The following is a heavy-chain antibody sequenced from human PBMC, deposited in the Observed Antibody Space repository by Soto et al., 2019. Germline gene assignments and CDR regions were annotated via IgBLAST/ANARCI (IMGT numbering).Heavy chain of an antibody. CDR3: VRDLGSSGYNDAFDI. J-gene: IGHJ3*02. CDR2: ISSSSSTI. V-gene: IGHV3-48*01. D-gene: IGHD3-22*01. Sequence: GGSLRLSCAASGFTFSSYSMNWVRQAPGKGLEWVSYISSSSSTIYYADSVKGRFTISRDNAKNSLYLQMNRLRAEDTAVYYCVRDLGSSGYNDAFDIWGQGTMVTVSS. CDR1: GFTFSSYS.